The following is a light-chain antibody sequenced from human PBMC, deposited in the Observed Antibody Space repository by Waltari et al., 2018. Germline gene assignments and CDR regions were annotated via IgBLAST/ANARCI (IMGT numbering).Light chain of an antibody. Sequence: EIVLTQSPGTLSLSPGERATLSCRASQSLSSSYLAWYQPKPGQAPRLLNYGASSRATGIPDMFSGSGSVTDFTLTITSLEPEDFAGYSCQQYGSSPPTFGQGTKLEIK. V-gene: IGKV3-20*01. J-gene: IGKJ2*01. CDR3: QQYGSSPPT. CDR2: GAS. CDR1: QSLSSSY.